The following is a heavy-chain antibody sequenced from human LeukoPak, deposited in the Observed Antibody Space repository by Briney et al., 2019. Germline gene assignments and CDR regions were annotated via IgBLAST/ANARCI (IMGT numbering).Heavy chain of an antibody. CDR3: ARQRAAANYYYYYMDV. Sequence: SETLSLTCTVSGGSISSSSYYWGWIRQPPGKGLEWIGSIYYSGSTYYNPSLKSRVTISVDTSKNQFSLKLSSVTAADTAVYYCARQRAAANYYYYYMDVWGKGTTVTVSS. J-gene: IGHJ6*03. V-gene: IGHV4-39*01. D-gene: IGHD6-13*01. CDR2: IYYSGST. CDR1: GGSISSSSYY.